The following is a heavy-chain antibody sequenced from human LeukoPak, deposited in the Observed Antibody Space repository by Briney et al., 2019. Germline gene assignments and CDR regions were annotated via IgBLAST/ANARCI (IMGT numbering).Heavy chain of an antibody. CDR2: MNPNSGNT. CDR1: GYTFTSYD. CDR3: AREIFGRNDYYYGMDV. V-gene: IGHV1-8*01. J-gene: IGHJ6*02. Sequence: ASVKVSCKASGYTFTSYDINWVRPATGQGLAWMGWMNPNSGNTGYAQKFQGRVTMTRNTSTSTAYMELSSLRAEDTAVYYCAREIFGRNDYYYGMDVWGQGTAVTVSS. D-gene: IGHD3-3*01.